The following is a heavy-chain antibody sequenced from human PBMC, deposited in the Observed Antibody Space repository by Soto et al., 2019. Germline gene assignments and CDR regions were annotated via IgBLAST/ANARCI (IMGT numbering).Heavy chain of an antibody. CDR3: AKGSLFPTPYYFDY. V-gene: IGHV3-30*18. CDR2: ISYDGSNK. J-gene: IGHJ4*02. Sequence: QVQLVESGGGVVQPGRSLRLSCAASGFTFSSYGMHWVRQAPGKGLEWVAVISYDGSNKYYADSVKGRFTISRDNSKNTLYLQMNSLRAEDTAVYYCAKGSLFPTPYYFDYWGQGTLVTVSS. CDR1: GFTFSSYG. D-gene: IGHD2-21*01.